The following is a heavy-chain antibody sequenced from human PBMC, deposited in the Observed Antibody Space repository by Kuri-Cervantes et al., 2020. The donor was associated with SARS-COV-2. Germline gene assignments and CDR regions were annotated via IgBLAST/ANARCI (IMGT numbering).Heavy chain of an antibody. CDR3: AREWCGGDCYSYYYYYYMDV. Sequence: ASVKVSCKTSGYTFTSYDINWVRQATGQGLEWMGWMNPDSGNTGYAQKFQGRLTITRDTSISTAYMELSSLRSEDTAVYYCAREWCGGDCYSYYYYYYMDVWGKGTTVTVSS. D-gene: IGHD2-21*01. V-gene: IGHV1-8*03. CDR1: GYTFTSYD. J-gene: IGHJ6*03. CDR2: MNPDSGNT.